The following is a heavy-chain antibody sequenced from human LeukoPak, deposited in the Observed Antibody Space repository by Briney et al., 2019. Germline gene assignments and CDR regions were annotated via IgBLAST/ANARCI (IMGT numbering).Heavy chain of an antibody. CDR1: GYTFTSYG. CDR3: ARSERVVTVDWFDP. CDR2: ISAYNGNT. V-gene: IGHV1-18*01. Sequence: GASVKVSCKASGYTFTSYGISWVRQAPGQGLKWMGWISAYNGNTNYAQKLQGRVTMTTDTSTSTAYMELRSLRSDDTAVYYCARSERVVTVDWFDPWGQGTLVTVSS. D-gene: IGHD4-23*01. J-gene: IGHJ5*02.